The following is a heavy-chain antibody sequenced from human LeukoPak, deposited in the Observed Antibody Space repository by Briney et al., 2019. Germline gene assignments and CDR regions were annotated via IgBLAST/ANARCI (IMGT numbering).Heavy chain of an antibody. Sequence: GGSLRLSCAASGFTVSSNYTSWVRQAPGKGLEWVSAISGSGGRTNYADSVKGRFTISRDNSKNTLYLQMNSLRAEDTAVYYCVEVGAARFDYWGQGTLVAVSS. CDR2: ISGSGGRT. D-gene: IGHD5-18*01. CDR3: VEVGAARFDY. CDR1: GFTVSSNY. V-gene: IGHV3-23*01. J-gene: IGHJ4*02.